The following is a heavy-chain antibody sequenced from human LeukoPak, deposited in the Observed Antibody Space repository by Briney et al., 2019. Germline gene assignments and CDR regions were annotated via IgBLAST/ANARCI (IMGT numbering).Heavy chain of an antibody. D-gene: IGHD5-12*01. CDR2: INPSGGST. J-gene: IGHJ4*02. CDR1: GYTFTSYY. Sequence: ASVKVSCKASGYTFTSYYMHWVRQAPGQGLEWMGIINPSGGSTSYAQKFQGRVTMTRDTSTSTVYMELSSLRSEDTAVYYCARPGAGGYDSTNLDYWGQGTLVTVSS. CDR3: ARPGAGGYDSTNLDY. V-gene: IGHV1-46*01.